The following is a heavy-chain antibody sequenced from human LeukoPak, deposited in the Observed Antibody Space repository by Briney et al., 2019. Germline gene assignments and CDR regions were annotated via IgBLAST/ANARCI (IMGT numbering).Heavy chain of an antibody. D-gene: IGHD3-10*01. CDR2: IYSGGTT. CDR3: AKGASYGSGSIGGDY. V-gene: IGHV3-53*01. CDR1: GFTVSGNY. J-gene: IGHJ4*02. Sequence: GGSLRLSCAVSGFTVSGNYMSWVRQAPGKGLEWVSLIYSGGTTYYADSVKGRFTISRDNSKNTLYLQMNSLRAEDTAVYYCAKGASYGSGSIGGDYWGQGTLVTVSS.